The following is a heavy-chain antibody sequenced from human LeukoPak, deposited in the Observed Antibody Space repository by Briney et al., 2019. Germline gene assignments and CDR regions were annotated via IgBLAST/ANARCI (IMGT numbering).Heavy chain of an antibody. J-gene: IGHJ4*02. D-gene: IGHD3-16*02. Sequence: PVGSLRLSCAASGFTFSSYWMHWVRQPPGKGLVWVSRINSDGSSTSYADSVKGRFTISRDNAKNTLYLQMNSLRAEDTAVYYCARSLRLGELSYHDYWGQGTLVTVSS. CDR1: GFTFSSYW. V-gene: IGHV3-74*01. CDR2: INSDGSST. CDR3: ARSLRLGELSYHDY.